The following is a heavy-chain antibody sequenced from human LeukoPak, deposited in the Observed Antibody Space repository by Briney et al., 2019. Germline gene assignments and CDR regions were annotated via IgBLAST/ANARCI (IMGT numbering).Heavy chain of an antibody. D-gene: IGHD3-22*01. J-gene: IGHJ3*01. CDR3: ATISVMIVTYDALHV. CDR2: TSGYNTYT. Sequence: ASVKVSCKASNNTLSNNGITWVRQAPGQGLEWMGWTSGYNTYTTYAQKFQDRVTMTKDTSTSTAYMELRSLTSDDTAVYYCATISVMIVTYDALHVWGQGTMVAVSS. V-gene: IGHV1-18*01. CDR1: NNTLSNNG.